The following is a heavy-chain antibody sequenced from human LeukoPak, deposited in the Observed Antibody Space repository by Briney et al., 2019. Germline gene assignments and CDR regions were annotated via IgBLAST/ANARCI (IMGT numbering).Heavy chain of an antibody. V-gene: IGHV1-46*01. J-gene: IGHJ4*02. Sequence: ASVKVSCKASGYTFTNYYMHWVRQAPGQGLEWMGIINPSGGSTTYPQKFQGRVTMTRDTSTSTVYMDLSSLRSDDTAIYYCARAGITGTFDSWGQGTLVTVSS. D-gene: IGHD1-20*01. CDR1: GYTFTNYY. CDR2: INPSGGST. CDR3: ARAGITGTFDS.